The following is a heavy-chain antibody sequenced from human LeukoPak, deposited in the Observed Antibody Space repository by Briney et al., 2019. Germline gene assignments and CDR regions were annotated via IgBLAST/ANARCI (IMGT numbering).Heavy chain of an antibody. CDR3: ARDTRIYCSGGSCYSGGFDY. CDR1: GYTFTSYG. Sequence: ASVKVSCKASGYTFTSYGISWVRQAPGQGLEWMGWISAYNGNTNYAQKLQGRVTMTTDTSTSTAYMELRSLRSDDTAVYYCARDTRIYCSGGSCYSGGFDYWGQGTLVTVSS. CDR2: ISAYNGNT. J-gene: IGHJ4*02. V-gene: IGHV1-18*01. D-gene: IGHD2-15*01.